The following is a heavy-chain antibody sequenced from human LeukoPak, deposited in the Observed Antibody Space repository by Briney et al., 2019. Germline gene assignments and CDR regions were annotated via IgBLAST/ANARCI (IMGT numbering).Heavy chain of an antibody. Sequence: GGSLRLSCAVSGFTFSSYWMHWVRQAPGKGLVWVSRIDRDGSRINYADSVKGQFTISRDNGKNTLFLQMNSLRAEDAAVYYCVRGNDYGGPHYWGQGTLVTVSS. CDR2: IDRDGSRI. J-gene: IGHJ4*02. CDR1: GFTFSSYW. V-gene: IGHV3-74*01. D-gene: IGHD4-23*01. CDR3: VRGNDYGGPHY.